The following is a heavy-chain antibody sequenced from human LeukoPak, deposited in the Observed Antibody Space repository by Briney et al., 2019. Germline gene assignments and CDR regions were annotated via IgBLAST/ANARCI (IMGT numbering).Heavy chain of an antibody. CDR2: INSDGSST. J-gene: IGHJ4*02. D-gene: IGHD2-15*01. CDR3: ATSTYCSAGSCYSRTFQY. V-gene: IGHV3-74*01. CDR1: GFTFSSYW. Sequence: PGGSLRLSCAASGFTFSSYWMHWVRQAQGKGLVWVSRINSDGSSTNYADSVKGRFTISRDNAKNTLYLQMNSLRAEDTAVYYCATSTYCSAGSCYSRTFQYWGQGTLVTVSS.